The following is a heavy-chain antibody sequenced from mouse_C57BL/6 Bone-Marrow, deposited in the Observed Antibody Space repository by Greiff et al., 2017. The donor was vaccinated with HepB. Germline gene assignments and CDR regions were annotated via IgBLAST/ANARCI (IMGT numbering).Heavy chain of an antibody. Sequence: QVQLQQSGAELARPGASVKLSCTASGYTFTSYGISWVKQRPGQGLEWIGVIYPRSGNTYYNEKFMGKATLTADKSSSTAYMELRNLTYEDSAVYFCARSYCGSNYVYWGQGTTLTVSS. J-gene: IGHJ2*01. CDR1: GYTFTSYG. V-gene: IGHV1-81*01. CDR3: ARSYCGSNYVY. D-gene: IGHD1-1*01. CDR2: IYPRSGNT.